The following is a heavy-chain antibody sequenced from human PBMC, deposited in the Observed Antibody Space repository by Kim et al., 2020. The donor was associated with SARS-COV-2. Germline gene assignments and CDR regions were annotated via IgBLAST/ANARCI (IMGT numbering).Heavy chain of an antibody. J-gene: IGHJ4*02. CDR3: AREGTRGIAAAGIYY. Sequence: SETLSLTCAVYGGSFSGYYWSWIRQPPGKGLEWIGEINHSGSTNYNPSLKSRVTISVDTSKNQISLQLSCVTAADTAVYYCAREGTRGIAAAGIYYWGQGTLVTVSS. CDR1: GGSFSGYY. CDR2: INHSGST. V-gene: IGHV4-34*01. D-gene: IGHD6-13*01.